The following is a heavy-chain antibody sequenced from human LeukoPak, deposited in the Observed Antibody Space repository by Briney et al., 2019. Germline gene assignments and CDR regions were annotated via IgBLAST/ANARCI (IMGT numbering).Heavy chain of an antibody. CDR1: GLTFSSHW. V-gene: IGHV3-7*04. CDR2: IKQDGSEK. Sequence: PGGSLRLSCAASGLTFSSHWMHWVRQAPGKGLEWLANIKQDGSEKYYVDSVKGRFSISRDNAKNSLYLQMNSLRAEDTAVYYCARAMDVWGQGTTVTVSS. CDR3: ARAMDV. J-gene: IGHJ6*02.